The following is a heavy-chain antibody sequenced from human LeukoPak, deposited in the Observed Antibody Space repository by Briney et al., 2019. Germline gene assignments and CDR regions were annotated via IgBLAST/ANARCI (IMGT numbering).Heavy chain of an antibody. J-gene: IGHJ6*03. V-gene: IGHV3-43*01. Sequence: GGSLRLSCAASGFTFSSYEMNWVRQAPGKGLEWVSLISWDGGSTYYADSVKGRFTVSRDNSKNSLYLQMNSLRTEDTALYYCAKDAGLYYYYYTDVWGKGTTVTISS. CDR2: ISWDGGST. CDR1: GFTFSSYE. CDR3: AKDAGLYYYYYTDV. D-gene: IGHD6-13*01.